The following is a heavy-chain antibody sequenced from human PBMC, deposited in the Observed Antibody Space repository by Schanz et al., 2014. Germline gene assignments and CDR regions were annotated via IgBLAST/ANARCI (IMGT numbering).Heavy chain of an antibody. V-gene: IGHV1-2*02. Sequence: QVQLVQSGAEVKKPGASVKVSCQTSGYTFTGYYLHWVRQIPTQGLEWVGWINPLNGGTNYAQKFQGRVSMTRDTSINTAYMELSSLTSADTAIYFCARDKSEHHLLLFDFWGQGALVTVSP. CDR1: GYTFTGYY. J-gene: IGHJ4*02. D-gene: IGHD2-15*01. CDR3: ARDKSEHHLLLFDF. CDR2: INPLNGGT.